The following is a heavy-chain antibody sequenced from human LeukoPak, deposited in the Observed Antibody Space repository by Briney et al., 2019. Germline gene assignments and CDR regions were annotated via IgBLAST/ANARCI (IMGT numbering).Heavy chain of an antibody. V-gene: IGHV1-18*04. CDR1: GYTFTSRG. D-gene: IGHD6-19*01. CDR3: VRDEVSGGWYNH. Sequence: ASVKVSCKVSGYTFTSRGISWVRQPPGQGLEWMGWGNCHNGHTHYAQKLQGRLTMTTDTSTSTAYMQLRSLRSDDTAVGCVVRDEVSGGWYNHWGQGTLVTVSS. J-gene: IGHJ4*02. CDR2: GNCHNGHT.